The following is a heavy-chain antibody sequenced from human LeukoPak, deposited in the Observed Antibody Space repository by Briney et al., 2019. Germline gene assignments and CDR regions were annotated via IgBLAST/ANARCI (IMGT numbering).Heavy chain of an antibody. CDR2: THNSGST. J-gene: IGHJ5*02. D-gene: IGHD3-3*01. Sequence: KASETLSLTCTVSAGSITSHDYYWRWIRQAPGKGLEWIGYTHNSGSTFYNPSLKSRFTISVDTSKNQFSLKVRSVTATDTAVYYCAREGHDFWSGSRGWFDPWGPGTLVTVSS. CDR3: AREGHDFWSGSRGWFDP. CDR1: AGSITSHDYY. V-gene: IGHV4-30-4*01.